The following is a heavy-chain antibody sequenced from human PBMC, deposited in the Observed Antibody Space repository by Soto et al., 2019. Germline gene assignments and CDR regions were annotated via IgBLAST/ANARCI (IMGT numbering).Heavy chain of an antibody. V-gene: IGHV4-59*12. CDR3: GKPEKMDIGFYYLDS. D-gene: IGHD3-3*01. CDR1: DDSISNYY. CDR2: IDYSGST. J-gene: IGHJ4*02. Sequence: SETLSLTCSVSDDSISNYYWNWIRQPPGKGLEWIGYIDYSGSTKYNPSLKSRATISVDKSRNQFSLQLTSVTAADTALYFCGKPEKMDIGFYYLDSWGPGTLVTVSS.